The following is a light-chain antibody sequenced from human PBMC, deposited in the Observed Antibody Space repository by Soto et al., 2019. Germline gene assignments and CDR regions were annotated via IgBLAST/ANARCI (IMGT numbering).Light chain of an antibody. CDR2: EVS. V-gene: IGLV2-14*01. CDR3: SSYTSSSPLFV. J-gene: IGLJ1*01. Sequence: QSVLTQPPSASGTPGQRVTISCSGSSSNIGSNYVYWYQQHPGKAPKLMIYEVSNRPSGVSNRFSGSKSGNTTSLTISGLQAEDEADYYCSSYTSSSPLFVFGTGTKGTAL. CDR1: SSNIGSNY.